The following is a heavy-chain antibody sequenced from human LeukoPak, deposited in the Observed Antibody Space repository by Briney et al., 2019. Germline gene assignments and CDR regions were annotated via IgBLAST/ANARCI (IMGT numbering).Heavy chain of an antibody. CDR2: INPSGGST. D-gene: IGHD3-22*01. CDR3: ATARTQWLSDP. CDR1: GYTFTSYY. J-gene: IGHJ5*02. V-gene: IGHV1-46*01. Sequence: ASVKVSCKASGYTFTSYYMHWVRQAPGQGLEWMGIINPSGGSTSYAQKFQGRVTMTRDMSTSTVYMELSSLRSEDTAVYYCATARTQWLSDPWGQGTLVTVSS.